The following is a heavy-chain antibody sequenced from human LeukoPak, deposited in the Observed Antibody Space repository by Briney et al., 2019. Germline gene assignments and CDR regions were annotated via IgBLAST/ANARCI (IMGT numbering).Heavy chain of an antibody. V-gene: IGHV1-69*13. Sequence: SVKVSCKASGGTFISYAISWVRQAPGQGLEWMGGIIPIFGTANYAQKFQGRVTITADESTSTAYMELSSLRSEDTAVYYCARRRRLDYGDYVDAFDIWGQGTMVTVSS. D-gene: IGHD4-17*01. CDR2: IIPIFGTA. CDR3: ARRRRLDYGDYVDAFDI. J-gene: IGHJ3*02. CDR1: GGTFISYA.